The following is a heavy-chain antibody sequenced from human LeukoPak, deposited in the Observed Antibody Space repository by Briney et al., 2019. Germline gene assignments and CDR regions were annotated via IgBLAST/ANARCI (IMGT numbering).Heavy chain of an antibody. CDR2: ISGSGGST. J-gene: IGHJ4*02. V-gene: IGHV3-23*01. CDR1: GFTFSSYA. Sequence: PGGSLRLSCAASGFTFSSYAMSWVRQAPGKGLEWVSAISGSGGSTYYADSVKGRFTISRDNSKNTLYLQMNSLRAEDTAVYYCAKDLGYSSIVGATTCFDYWGQGTLVTVSS. D-gene: IGHD1-26*01. CDR3: AKDLGYSSIVGATTCFDY.